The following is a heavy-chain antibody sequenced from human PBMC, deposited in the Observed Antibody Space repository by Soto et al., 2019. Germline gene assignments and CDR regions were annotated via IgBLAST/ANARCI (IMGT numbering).Heavy chain of an antibody. CDR3: AHRVLRTVFGLVTTTAIYFDF. Sequence: QITLNESGPTQVKPRQTLTLTCTFSGFSLTTSGVGVGWIRQSPGKAPEWLALIYWDDDKRYSPSLKSRLTITMDTRKNEVVLTMADSDPADTATYYCAHRVLRTVFGLVTTTAIYFDFWGQGTPVAVSS. CDR1: GFSLTTSGVG. V-gene: IGHV2-5*02. J-gene: IGHJ4*02. D-gene: IGHD3-3*01. CDR2: IYWDDDK.